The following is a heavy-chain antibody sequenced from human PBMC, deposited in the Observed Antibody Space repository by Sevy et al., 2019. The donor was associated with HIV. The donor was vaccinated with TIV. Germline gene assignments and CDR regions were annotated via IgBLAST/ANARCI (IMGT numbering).Heavy chain of an antibody. Sequence: SGTLSLTCTVSGGSISSSSYYWGWIRQPPGKGLEWIGSIYYSGSTYYNPSLKSRVTISVDTSKNQFSLKLSSVTAADTAVYYCASGLGENWFDPWGQGTLVTVSS. V-gene: IGHV4-39*01. D-gene: IGHD1-26*01. CDR2: IYYSGST. J-gene: IGHJ5*02. CDR3: ASGLGENWFDP. CDR1: GGSISSSSYY.